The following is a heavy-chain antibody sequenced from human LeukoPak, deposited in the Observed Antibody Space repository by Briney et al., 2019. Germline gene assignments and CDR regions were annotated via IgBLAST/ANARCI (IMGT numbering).Heavy chain of an antibody. Sequence: GGSLRLSCAASGFTVSSNYMSWVRQAPGKGLEWASVIYSGGSTYYADSVKGRFTISRDNSKNTLYLQMNSLRAEDTAVYYCAIIRHNAAAGNYYYYYYYMDVWGKGTTVTISS. D-gene: IGHD6-13*01. J-gene: IGHJ6*03. V-gene: IGHV3-66*01. CDR1: GFTVSSNY. CDR2: IYSGGST. CDR3: AIIRHNAAAGNYYYYYYYMDV.